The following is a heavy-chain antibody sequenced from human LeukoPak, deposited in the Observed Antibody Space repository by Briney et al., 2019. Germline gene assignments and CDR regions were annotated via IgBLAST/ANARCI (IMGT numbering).Heavy chain of an antibody. J-gene: IGHJ5*02. CDR1: GYSFTTHW. CDR2: IYPGDSDT. CDR3: ARPWGVAAAGTLMGRWFDP. V-gene: IGHV5-51*01. D-gene: IGHD6-13*01. Sequence: KAGESLQISCKASGYSFTTHWIGWVRQMPGKGLEWMGIIYPGDSDTRYSPSFQGQVTISADKSISTAYLQWSSLKASDTAMYYCARPWGVAAAGTLMGRWFDPWGQGTLVTVSS.